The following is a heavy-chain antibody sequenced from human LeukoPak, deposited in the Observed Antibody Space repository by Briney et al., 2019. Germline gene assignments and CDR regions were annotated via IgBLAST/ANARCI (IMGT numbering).Heavy chain of an antibody. D-gene: IGHD5-18*01. CDR1: GGSISSYY. V-gene: IGHV4-59*08. Sequence: SETLSLTCTVYGGSISSYYWSWIRQPPGKGLGWIGYIYYSGSTNYNPSLKSRVTISVDTSKNQFSLKLSSVTAADTAVYYCARFKRGYSYGYVNSFDYWGQGTLVTVSS. J-gene: IGHJ4*02. CDR3: ARFKRGYSYGYVNSFDY. CDR2: IYYSGST.